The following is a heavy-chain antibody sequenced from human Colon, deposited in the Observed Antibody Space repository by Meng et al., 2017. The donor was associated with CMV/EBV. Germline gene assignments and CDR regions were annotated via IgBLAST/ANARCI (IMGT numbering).Heavy chain of an antibody. CDR3: TKEDSSGWYRTFES. J-gene: IGHJ4*02. Sequence: GESLEISCATSGFTFSNFAMSWVRQAPGKGPEWISVIYADGRSTNYADSVKGRLTISRDNAQKTLYLQMNSLTAEDTALYYCTKEDSSGWYRTFESWGQGTLVTVSS. CDR1: GFTFSNFA. V-gene: IGHV3-23*03. CDR2: IYADGRST. D-gene: IGHD6-19*01.